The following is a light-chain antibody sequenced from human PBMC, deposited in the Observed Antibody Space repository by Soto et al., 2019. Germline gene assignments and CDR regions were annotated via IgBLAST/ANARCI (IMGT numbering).Light chain of an antibody. CDR1: SSDVGGYSY. J-gene: IGLJ1*01. Sequence: QSALTQPASVSGSPGQSITISCTGTSSDVGGYSYVSWYQQYSGKAPKLMIYEVSNRPSGVSNRFSGSKSGNTASLTISGLQAEDEADYYCSSYSSSSTLYVFGTGTQLTVL. V-gene: IGLV2-14*01. CDR3: SSYSSSSTLYV. CDR2: EVS.